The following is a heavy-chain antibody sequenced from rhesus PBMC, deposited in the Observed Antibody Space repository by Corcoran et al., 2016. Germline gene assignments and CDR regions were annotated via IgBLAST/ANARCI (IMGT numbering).Heavy chain of an antibody. CDR2: TKRGWSNT. J-gene: IGHJ4*01. V-gene: IGHV3S25*01. CDR1: GFTFSRYW. CDR3: AKDKGD. Sequence: EVQLVESGGGLAKPGGSLRLSCAASGFTFSRYWMNWVRRAPGKGLGGPAATKRGWSNTYDADSVKCRFTISRDNSKNTLSLQMNSLRAEDTAVYYCAKDKGDWGQGVLVTVSS.